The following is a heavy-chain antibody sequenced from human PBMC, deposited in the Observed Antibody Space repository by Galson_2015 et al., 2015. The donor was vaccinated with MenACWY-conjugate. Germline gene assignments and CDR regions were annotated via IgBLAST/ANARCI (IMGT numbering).Heavy chain of an antibody. CDR1: GFSFSSYW. J-gene: IGHJ5*02. Sequence: SLRLSCATSGFSFSSYWMTWVRQAPGKGLEWVANIKGDGSVKYYVDSVKGRFTISRDNAQNSLYLQMDSLRGEDTAVYYCARDRTYHDGNAYYGGYDSWGQGTLVTVSS. CDR3: ARDRTYHDGNAYYGGYDS. CDR2: IKGDGSVK. D-gene: IGHD5-12*01. V-gene: IGHV3-7*03.